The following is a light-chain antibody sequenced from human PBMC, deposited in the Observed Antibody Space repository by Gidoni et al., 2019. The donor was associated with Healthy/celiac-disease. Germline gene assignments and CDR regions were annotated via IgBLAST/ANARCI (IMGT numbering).Light chain of an antibody. CDR3: QQYYSYPQT. V-gene: IGKV1-8*01. J-gene: IGKJ3*01. Sequence: AIRMTQSPSSLSASTGDRVTITCRASQGISSYLAWYQQKPGKAPKLLIYAASTLQSGVPSRFSGSGSGTDFTLTISCLQSEDFATYYCQQYYSYPQTFGHGTKVDIK. CDR2: AAS. CDR1: QGISSY.